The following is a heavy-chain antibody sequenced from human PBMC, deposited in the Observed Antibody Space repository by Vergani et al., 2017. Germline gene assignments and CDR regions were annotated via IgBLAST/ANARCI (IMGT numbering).Heavy chain of an antibody. CDR1: GGSNSSYY. J-gene: IGHJ3*02. V-gene: IGHV4-59*01. CDR3: ARNXYCGGDCYSDAFDI. D-gene: IGHD2-21*02. CDR2: IYYSGST. Sequence: QVQLQESGPGLVKPSETLPLTCTVSGGSNSSYYWSWIRQPPGKGLEWIGYIYYSGSTNYNPSLKSRVTISVDTSKNQFSLKLSSVTAADTAVYYCARNXYCGGDCYSDAFDIWGQGTMVTVSS.